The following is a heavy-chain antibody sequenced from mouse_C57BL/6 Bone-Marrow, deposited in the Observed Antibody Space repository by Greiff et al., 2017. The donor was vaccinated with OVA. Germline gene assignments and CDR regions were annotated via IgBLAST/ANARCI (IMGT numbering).Heavy chain of an antibody. CDR3: ARDGYDDYYAMDY. CDR2: INPSSGYT. V-gene: IGHV1-7*01. D-gene: IGHD2-2*01. J-gene: IGHJ4*01. Sequence: VKLMESGAELAKPGASVKLSCKASGYTFTSYWMHWVKQRPGQGLEWIGYINPSSGYTKYNQKFKDKATLTADKASSTAYMQLSSLTYEDSAVYYCARDGYDDYYAMDYWGQGTSVTVSS. CDR1: GYTFTSYW.